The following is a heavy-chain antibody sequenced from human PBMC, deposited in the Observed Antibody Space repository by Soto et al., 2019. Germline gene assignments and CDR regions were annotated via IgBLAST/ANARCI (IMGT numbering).Heavy chain of an antibody. CDR1: DLTIGSYF. J-gene: IGHJ3*02. CDR2: IWYDGSNK. V-gene: IGHV3-33*01. CDR3: ARDKGAVAGKYDAFDI. D-gene: IGHD6-19*01. Sequence: PGGSKIHSNAASDLTIGSYFMHLIRQKQGKGLEWVAVIWYDGSNKYYADSVKGRFTISRDNSKNTLYLQMNSLRAEDTAVYYCARDKGAVAGKYDAFDIWGQGTMVTVSS.